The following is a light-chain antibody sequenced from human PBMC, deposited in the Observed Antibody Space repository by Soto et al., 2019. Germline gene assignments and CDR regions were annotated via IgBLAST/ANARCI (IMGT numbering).Light chain of an antibody. J-gene: IGKJ5*01. CDR1: QSVSSSY. CDR2: GAS. Sequence: EIVLTQSPGTLSLYPGERATLSCRASQSVSSSYLAWYQQKPGQAPRLLIYGASTRATGIPARFSGSGSGTEFTLTISSLQSEDFAVYYCQQYNNWPITFGQGTRLEI. V-gene: IGKV3D-15*01. CDR3: QQYNNWPIT.